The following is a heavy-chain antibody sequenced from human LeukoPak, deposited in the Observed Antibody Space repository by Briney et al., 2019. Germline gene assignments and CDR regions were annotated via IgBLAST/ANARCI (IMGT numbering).Heavy chain of an antibody. CDR1: GFTFSSYG. D-gene: IGHD4-17*01. J-gene: IGHJ5*02. CDR2: IWYDGSNK. Sequence: GGSLRLSCAASGFTFSSYGMHWVRQAPGRGLEWVAVIWYDGSNKYYADSVKGRFTISRDNSKNTLYLQMSSLRAKDTAVYYCAKHYGDLPYHWFDPWGQGTLVTVSS. V-gene: IGHV3-33*06. CDR3: AKHYGDLPYHWFDP.